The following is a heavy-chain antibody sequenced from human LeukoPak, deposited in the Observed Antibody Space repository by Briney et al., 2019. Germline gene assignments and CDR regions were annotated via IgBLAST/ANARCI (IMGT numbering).Heavy chain of an antibody. D-gene: IGHD1-26*01. J-gene: IGHJ6*03. CDR3: ACLVGATQDV. CDR1: GFTFSSYS. CDR2: ISSTSTYI. Sequence: PGGSLRLSCAASGFTFSSYSMNWVRQAPGKGLEWVSPISSTSTYIYYADSVKGRFTISRDNAKNSLYLQMNSLRAEDTAVYYCACLVGATQDVWGKGTTVIVSS. V-gene: IGHV3-21*01.